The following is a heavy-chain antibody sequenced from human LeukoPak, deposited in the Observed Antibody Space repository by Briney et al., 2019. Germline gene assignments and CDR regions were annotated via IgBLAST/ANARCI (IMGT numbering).Heavy chain of an antibody. CDR1: GYTFTGYY. Sequence: GASVKVSCKASGYTFTGYYMHWVQQAPGQGLEWMGWINPNSGGTNYAQKFQGRVTMTRDTSISTAYMELSRLRSDDTAVYYCARESGIAVAAPGTYYFDYWGQGTLVTVSS. J-gene: IGHJ4*02. CDR2: INPNSGGT. V-gene: IGHV1-2*02. CDR3: ARESGIAVAAPGTYYFDY. D-gene: IGHD6-19*01.